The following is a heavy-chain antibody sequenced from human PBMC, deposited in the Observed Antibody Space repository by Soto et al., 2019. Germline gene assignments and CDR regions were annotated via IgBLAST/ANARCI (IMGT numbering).Heavy chain of an antibody. D-gene: IGHD6-19*01. CDR3: ARVSSGWYYWFDP. J-gene: IGHJ5*02. Sequence: ASVKVSCKASGYTFTNYAMHWVRQAPGQRLEWMGWINAGNGNTKYSQKFQGRVTMTTDTSTSTAYMELRSLRSDDTAVYYCARVSSGWYYWFDPWGQGTLVTVSS. V-gene: IGHV1-3*01. CDR1: GYTFTNYA. CDR2: INAGNGNT.